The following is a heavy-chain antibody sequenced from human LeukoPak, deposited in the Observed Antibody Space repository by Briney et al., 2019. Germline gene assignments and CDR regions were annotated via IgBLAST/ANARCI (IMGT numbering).Heavy chain of an antibody. V-gene: IGHV4-39*07. D-gene: IGHD3-9*01. CDR3: ARGGQSRRYFDWTLRRNWFDP. CDR1: GGSISSSSYY. CDR2: IYYSGST. Sequence: PSETLSLTCTVSGGSISSSSYYWGWIRQPPGKGLEWIGSIYYSGSTYYNPSLKSRVTISVDTSKNQFSLKQSSVTAADTAVYYCARGGQSRRYFDWTLRRNWFDPWGQGTLVTVSS. J-gene: IGHJ5*02.